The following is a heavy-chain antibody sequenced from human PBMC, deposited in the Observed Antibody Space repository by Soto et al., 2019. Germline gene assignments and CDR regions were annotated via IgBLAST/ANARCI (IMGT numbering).Heavy chain of an antibody. J-gene: IGHJ4*02. CDR3: AGRPVTYYFDY. CDR1: GFTFSNYA. D-gene: IGHD4-17*01. V-gene: IGHV3-30-3*01. Sequence: GGSLRLSCAASGFTFSNYAMHWVRQAPGKGLEWVAVISYDGSNKYYADSVKGRFTISRDNSKNTLYLQMNSLRAEDTAVYYCAGRPVTYYFDYWGQGTLVTVSS. CDR2: ISYDGSNK.